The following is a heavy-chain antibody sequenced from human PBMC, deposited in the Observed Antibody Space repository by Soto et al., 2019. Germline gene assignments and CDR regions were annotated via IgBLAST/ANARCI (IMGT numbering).Heavy chain of an antibody. CDR2: MYYSGST. D-gene: IGHD6-13*01. CDR1: GASIRNYY. V-gene: IGHV4-59*08. J-gene: IGHJ6*03. CDR3: ARTKVAAGDYYYYMDV. Sequence: QVQLQESGPGLVKPSETLSLTCTVSGASIRNYYWSWIRQPPGKGLEWIGYMYYSGSTNYNPSLKSRVPISVDTSKSQFSLKLSSVTATDTAVYYCARTKVAAGDYYYYMDVWGKGTTVTVSS.